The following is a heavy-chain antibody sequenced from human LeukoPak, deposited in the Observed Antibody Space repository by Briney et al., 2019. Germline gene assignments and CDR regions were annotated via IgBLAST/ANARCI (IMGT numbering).Heavy chain of an antibody. Sequence: GGSLRLSCAASGFTFSSYSMNWVRQAPGKGREGVSSISSSSSYIYYADSVKGRFTISRDNAKNSLYLQMNSLRAEDTAVYYCARDGRVSVAGPIDYWGQGTLVTVSS. CDR3: ARDGRVSVAGPIDY. CDR2: ISSSSSYI. CDR1: GFTFSSYS. V-gene: IGHV3-21*01. D-gene: IGHD6-19*01. J-gene: IGHJ4*02.